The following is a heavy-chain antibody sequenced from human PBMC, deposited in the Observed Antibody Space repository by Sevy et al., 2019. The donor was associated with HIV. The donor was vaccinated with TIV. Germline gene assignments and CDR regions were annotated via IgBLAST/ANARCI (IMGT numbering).Heavy chain of an antibody. D-gene: IGHD3-22*01. V-gene: IGHV4-30-2*01. CDR1: GGSISSGGYS. CDR3: ARGGYYHDSSGNNYFDY. Sequence: SETLSLTCAVSGGSISSGGYSWSWIRQPLGKGLEWIGYIYHSGSTYYNPSLKSRVTISVDRSKTKFSLKLSSVTAADTALYYCARGGYYHDSSGNNYFDYWDQGTLATVSS. CDR2: IYHSGST. J-gene: IGHJ4*02.